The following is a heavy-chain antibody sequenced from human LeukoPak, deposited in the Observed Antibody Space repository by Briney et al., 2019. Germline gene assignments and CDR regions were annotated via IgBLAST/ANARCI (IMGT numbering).Heavy chain of an antibody. CDR2: ISSSSSYI. J-gene: IGHJ4*02. CDR3: AKDHARSDYYDSSGYYPFDY. D-gene: IGHD3-22*01. CDR1: GFTFSSYS. V-gene: IGHV3-21*01. Sequence: GGSLRLSCAASGFTFSSYSMNWVRQAPGEGLEWVSSISSSSSYIYYADSVKGRFTISRDNAKNSLYLQMNSLRAEDTAVYYCAKDHARSDYYDSSGYYPFDYWGQGTLVTVSS.